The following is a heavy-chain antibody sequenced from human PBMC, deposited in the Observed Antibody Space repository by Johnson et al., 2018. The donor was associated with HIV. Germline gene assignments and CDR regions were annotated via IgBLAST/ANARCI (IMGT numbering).Heavy chain of an antibody. CDR1: GFTFSSYW. V-gene: IGHV3-74*02. CDR3: ARGGPEAALDI. Sequence: VQLVESGGGLVQPGGSLRLSCAASGFTFSSYWMHWVRQAPGKGLVWVSHIKSDGSRTSYADSVKGRFTISSDTAKNTLYLQRNSLRAEDTAVYYCARGGPEAALDIWDQGTMVTVSS. CDR2: IKSDGSRT. D-gene: IGHD1-14*01. J-gene: IGHJ3*02.